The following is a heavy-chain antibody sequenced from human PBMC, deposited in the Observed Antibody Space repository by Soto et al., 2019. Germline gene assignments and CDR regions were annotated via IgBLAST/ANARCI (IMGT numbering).Heavy chain of an antibody. CDR3: AKEPFDSYYYSAMER. D-gene: IGHD3-10*01. Sequence: QVQLVESGGGVVQPGRSLRLSCAASGFMFSNYAMHWVRQAPGKGLEWVAVISYDGRKNYYADSVKGRFPISRDTSKNTLYLKMNSLRVEDTAVYYCAKEPFDSYYYSAMERWGQGTTVTVSS. CDR2: ISYDGRKN. CDR1: GFMFSNYA. V-gene: IGHV3-30*18. J-gene: IGHJ6*02.